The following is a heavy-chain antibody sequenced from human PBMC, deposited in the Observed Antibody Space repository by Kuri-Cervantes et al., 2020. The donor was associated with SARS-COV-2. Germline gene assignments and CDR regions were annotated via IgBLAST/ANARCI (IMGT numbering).Heavy chain of an antibody. V-gene: IGHV4-59*01. Sequence: ESLKISCTVSGGSISSYYWSWIRQPPGKGLEWIGYIYYSGSTNYNPSLKSRVTISVDTSKNQFSLKLSSVTAADTAVYYCARSSVGDLGWFDPWGQGTLVTVSS. J-gene: IGHJ5*02. D-gene: IGHD3-10*01. CDR3: ARSSVGDLGWFDP. CDR1: GGSISSYY. CDR2: IYYSGST.